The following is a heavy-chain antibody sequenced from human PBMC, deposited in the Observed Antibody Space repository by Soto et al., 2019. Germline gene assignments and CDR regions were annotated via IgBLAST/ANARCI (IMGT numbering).Heavy chain of an antibody. CDR2: IIPRFGTT. CDR3: ARGRGLYNSGRSQLDY. Sequence: QVQLVQSGAEVKKPGSSVRVSCKASGDTFSRYTVNWVRQAPRQGLEWMGGIIPRFGTTNFAPTVQGRVTITADESTNTVYMELSSLRSEDTALYFCARGRGLYNSGRSQLDYWGQGTLVTVSS. D-gene: IGHD1-1*01. V-gene: IGHV1-69*01. CDR1: GDTFSRYT. J-gene: IGHJ4*02.